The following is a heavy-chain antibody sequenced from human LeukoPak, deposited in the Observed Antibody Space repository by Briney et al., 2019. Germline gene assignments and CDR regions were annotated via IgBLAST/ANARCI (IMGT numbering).Heavy chain of an antibody. Sequence: GGSLRLSCAASGFTVSSNYMSWVRQAPGKGLEWVSVIYSGGSTYYADSVKGRFTISRDNSKNTLYLQMNSLRAEDTAVYYCARAAMVRGVNSYYYYYGMDVWGQGTTVTVSS. J-gene: IGHJ6*02. CDR2: IYSGGST. D-gene: IGHD3-10*01. CDR1: GFTVSSNY. V-gene: IGHV3-53*01. CDR3: ARAAMVRGVNSYYYYYGMDV.